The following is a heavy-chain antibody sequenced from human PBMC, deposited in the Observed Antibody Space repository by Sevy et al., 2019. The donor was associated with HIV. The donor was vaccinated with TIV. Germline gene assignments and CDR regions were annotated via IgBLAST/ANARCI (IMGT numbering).Heavy chain of an antibody. D-gene: IGHD2-21*01. J-gene: IGHJ4*02. CDR3: PRHESQGDYPLDL. CDR1: GGSISGYY. CDR2: IHYSGNT. V-gene: IGHV4-59*08. Sequence: SETLSLTCAVSGGSISGYYWAWIRQPPGKRLEFIGWIHYSGNTNYNPSLSSRVSMSVDTSRNQFSLKLSSLTAADTAVYYCPRHESQGDYPLDLWGQGTLVTVSS.